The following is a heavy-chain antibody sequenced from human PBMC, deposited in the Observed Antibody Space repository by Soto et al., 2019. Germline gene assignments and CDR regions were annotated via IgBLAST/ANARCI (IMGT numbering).Heavy chain of an antibody. CDR1: GFTFSSYA. Sequence: GGSLRLSCAASGFTFSSYAMSWVRQAPGKGLEWVSAISGSGGSTYYADSVKGRFTISRDNSKNTLYLQMSSLRSEDTAVYYCARGRGYSGDDHYYYFDMDVWGQGTTVTVSS. J-gene: IGHJ6*02. CDR2: ISGSGGST. V-gene: IGHV3-23*01. CDR3: ARGRGYSGDDHYYYFDMDV. D-gene: IGHD5-12*01.